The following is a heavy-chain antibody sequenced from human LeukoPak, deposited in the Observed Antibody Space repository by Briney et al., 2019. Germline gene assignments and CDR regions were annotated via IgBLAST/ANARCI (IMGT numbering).Heavy chain of an antibody. J-gene: IGHJ4*02. CDR3: ARDLPPLN. CDR2: IYNSGTT. Sequence: SETLSLTCTVSGGSISSHYWSWIRQPPGKGLEWIGYIYNSGTTNYNPALKSQVTYSLDASKNQFSLKLSSVTAADTAVYYCARDLPPLNWGQGTLVTVSS. V-gene: IGHV4-59*11. CDR1: GGSISSHY.